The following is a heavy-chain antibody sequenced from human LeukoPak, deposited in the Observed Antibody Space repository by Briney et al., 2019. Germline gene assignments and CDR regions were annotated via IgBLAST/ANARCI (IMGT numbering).Heavy chain of an antibody. CDR3: ARDRRNAFDI. V-gene: IGHV3-30-3*01. CDR2: ISDDGSNK. Sequence: SGSSLRLSCAASGFTFTNYAVHWVRQAPGKGLEWVALISDDGSNKYYTNSVKGRFTISRDNSKNTLYLQMNSLRAEDAAVYYCARDRRNAFDIWGQGTMVTVSS. J-gene: IGHJ3*02. CDR1: GFTFTNYA.